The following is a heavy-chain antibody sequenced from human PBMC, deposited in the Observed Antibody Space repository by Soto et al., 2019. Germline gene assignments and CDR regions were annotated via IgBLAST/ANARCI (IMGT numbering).Heavy chain of an antibody. J-gene: IGHJ6*02. CDR3: AKDIFGSGSYYNLDV. CDR1: GFTFDDYA. Sequence: AGGSLRLSCAASGFTFDDYAMHWVRQAPGKGLEWVSGISWNSGSIGYADSVKGRFTISRDNAKNSLYLQMNSLRAEDTALYYCAKDIFGSGSYYNLDVWGQGTTVTVSS. D-gene: IGHD3-10*01. V-gene: IGHV3-9*01. CDR2: ISWNSGSI.